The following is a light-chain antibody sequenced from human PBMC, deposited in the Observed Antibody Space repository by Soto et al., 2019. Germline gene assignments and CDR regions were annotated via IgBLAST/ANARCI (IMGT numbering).Light chain of an antibody. CDR3: QQRSNWPST. J-gene: IGKJ4*01. V-gene: IGKV3-11*01. CDR2: DAS. CDR1: QSVSGY. Sequence: EIVLTQSPATLSLSPGNRATLSCRASQSVSGYLSWYQQKPGPAPRLLIYDASNRATGIPARFSGSGSGTDFTLNITRLEPEDFAVYYCQQRSNWPSTFGGGTKVEI.